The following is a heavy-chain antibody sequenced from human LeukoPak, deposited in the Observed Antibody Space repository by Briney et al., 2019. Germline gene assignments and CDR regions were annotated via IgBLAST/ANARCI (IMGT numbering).Heavy chain of an antibody. CDR3: ARDPLGRGDYYYYYMDV. J-gene: IGHJ6*03. Sequence: SVKVSCKASGYTFTRFGISWVRQAPGQGLEWMGGIIPIFGTANYAQKFQGRVTITTNESTSTAYMELSSLRSEDTAVYYCARDPLGRGDYYYYYMDVWGKGTTVTVSS. V-gene: IGHV1-69*05. CDR1: GYTFTRFG. CDR2: IIPIFGTA. D-gene: IGHD3-16*01.